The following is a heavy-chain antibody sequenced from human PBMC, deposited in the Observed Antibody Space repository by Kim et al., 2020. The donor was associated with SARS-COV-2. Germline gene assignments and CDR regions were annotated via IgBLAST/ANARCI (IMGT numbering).Heavy chain of an antibody. CDR3: AKEVDGDFVWGSLDY. D-gene: IGHD3-16*01. Sequence: GGSLRLSCAASGFTFSIYGMHWVRQAPGKGLEWVAVISYDGSNKYYSDSVKGRFTISRDNSEKTLYLQMSGLRAEDTAVYYCAKEVDGDFVWGSLDYWG. CDR2: ISYDGSNK. V-gene: IGHV3-30*18. J-gene: IGHJ4*01. CDR1: GFTFSIYG.